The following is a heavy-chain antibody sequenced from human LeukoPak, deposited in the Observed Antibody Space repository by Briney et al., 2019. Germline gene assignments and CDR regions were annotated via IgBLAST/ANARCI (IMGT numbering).Heavy chain of an antibody. CDR2: IYYSGNT. D-gene: IGHD3-10*01. V-gene: IGHV4-39*01. CDR3: ARGGTFWRGVTIGSFDY. CDR1: GVSITSSSYN. J-gene: IGHJ4*02. Sequence: KSSETLSLTCTVSGVSITSSSYNWGWIRQPPGKGLEWIGSIYYSGNTYYNPSLKSRVTISVDTSKNQFSLKLNSVTATDTAVYYCARGGTFWRGVTIGSFDYWGQGTLVTVSS.